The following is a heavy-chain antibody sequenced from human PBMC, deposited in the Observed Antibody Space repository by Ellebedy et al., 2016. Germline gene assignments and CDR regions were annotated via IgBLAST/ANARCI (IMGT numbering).Heavy chain of an antibody. CDR2: INWNGDKT. CDR3: VIMVGVTPYWYFDL. D-gene: IGHD3-10*01. J-gene: IGHJ2*01. V-gene: IGHV3-20*01. CDR1: GFTFSESD. Sequence: GESLKISCAASGFTFSESDMSWVRHVPGKGLEWVSGINWNGDKTAYADSMKGRFTISRENATNSLYLEIYTLRAEDTAFYHCVIMVGVTPYWYFDLWGRGTLVTVSS.